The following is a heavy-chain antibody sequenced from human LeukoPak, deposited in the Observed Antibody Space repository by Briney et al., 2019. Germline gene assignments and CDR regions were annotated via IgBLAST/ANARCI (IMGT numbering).Heavy chain of an antibody. CDR1: GYTFTNYG. Sequence: ASVKVSCKASGYTFTNYGISWVRQDPGQGLEWMGWISTNSDIRTYAQTLQGRFTMTTDTATTTAYMELNNLTFDDTAVYCCARDWDAMNNCFDPWGQGTPVTVSS. J-gene: IGHJ5*02. V-gene: IGHV1-18*01. D-gene: IGHD1-26*01. CDR2: ISTNSDIR. CDR3: ARDWDAMNNCFDP.